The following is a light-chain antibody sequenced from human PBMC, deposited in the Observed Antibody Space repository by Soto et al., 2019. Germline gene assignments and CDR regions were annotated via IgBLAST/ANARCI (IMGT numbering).Light chain of an antibody. CDR2: GAS. V-gene: IGKV3-15*01. Sequence: EIVLTRSPGTLSLSPGERATLSCRASQSVSSNLAWYQQKPGQAPRLLIYGASTRATGIPARFSGSGSGTEFTLTINSLQSEDFAVYYCQQYNNWPPWTFGQGTKVDI. CDR3: QQYNNWPPWT. J-gene: IGKJ1*01. CDR1: QSVSSN.